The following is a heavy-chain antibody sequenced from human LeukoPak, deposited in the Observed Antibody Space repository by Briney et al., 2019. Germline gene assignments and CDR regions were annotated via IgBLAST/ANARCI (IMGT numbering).Heavy chain of an antibody. Sequence: GGSLRLSCAASGFTFSSYWMSWVRQAPGKGLEWVANIKQDGSEKYYADSVKGRFTISRDNSKNTLYLQMNSLRAEDTAVYYCAKDWGYTTMVSYYFDYWGQGALVTVSS. CDR3: AKDWGYTTMVSYYFDY. V-gene: IGHV3-7*01. CDR1: GFTFSSYW. D-gene: IGHD5-18*01. J-gene: IGHJ4*02. CDR2: IKQDGSEK.